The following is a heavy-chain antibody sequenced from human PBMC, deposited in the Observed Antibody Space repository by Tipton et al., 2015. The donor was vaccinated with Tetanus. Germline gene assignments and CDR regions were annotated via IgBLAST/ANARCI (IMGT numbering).Heavy chain of an antibody. CDR2: VHPRGST. CDR3: ARPIKQWLVPVAS. V-gene: IGHV4-34*01. J-gene: IGHJ4*02. D-gene: IGHD6-19*01. Sequence: TLSLTCAVYGGSFSGSYWSWVRQPPGKGLEWIGEVHPRGSTNYNPSLKSRVTISLDTSKTHFYLNLSSVTAADTAAYYCARPIKQWLVPVASWGQGTLVTVSS. CDR1: GGSFSGSY.